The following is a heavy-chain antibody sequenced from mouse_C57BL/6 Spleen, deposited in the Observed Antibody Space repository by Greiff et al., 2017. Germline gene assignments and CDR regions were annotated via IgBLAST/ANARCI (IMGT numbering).Heavy chain of an antibody. CDR1: GYTFTDYN. J-gene: IGHJ2*01. D-gene: IGHD1-1*01. CDR2: INPNNGGT. Sequence: EVQLQQSGPELVKPGASVKMSCKASGYTFTDYNMHWVKQSHGKSLEWIGYINPNNGGTSYNQKFKGKATLTVNKSSSTAYMELRSLTSEDSAVYYCARPYYGSSYDFDYWGQGTTLTVSS. V-gene: IGHV1-22*01. CDR3: ARPYYGSSYDFDY.